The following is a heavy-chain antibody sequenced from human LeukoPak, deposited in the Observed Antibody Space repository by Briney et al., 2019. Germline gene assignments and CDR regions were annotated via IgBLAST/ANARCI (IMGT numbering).Heavy chain of an antibody. J-gene: IGHJ5*02. CDR1: GGSISSSSYY. CDR2: IYYSGST. Sequence: SETLSLTCTVSGGSISSSSYYWGWIRQPPGKGLEWIGSIYYSGSTYYNPSLKSRVTISVDTSKNQFSLKLSSMTAADTAVYYCARLALYCSSTSCGSDPWGQGTLVTVSS. D-gene: IGHD2-2*01. CDR3: ARLALYCSSTSCGSDP. V-gene: IGHV4-39*01.